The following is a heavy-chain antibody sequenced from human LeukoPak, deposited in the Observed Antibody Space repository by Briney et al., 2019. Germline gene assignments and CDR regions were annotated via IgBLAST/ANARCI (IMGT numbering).Heavy chain of an antibody. V-gene: IGHV1-46*01. CDR1: GYTFTSYY. CDR2: INPSGGST. Sequence: ASVKVSCTASGYTFTSYYMHWVRQAPGQGLEWMGIINPSGGSTSYAQKFQGRVTMTRDTSTSTVYMELSSLRSEDTAVYYCARSAGVLFAFDIWGQGTMVTVSS. D-gene: IGHD6-19*01. J-gene: IGHJ3*02. CDR3: ARSAGVLFAFDI.